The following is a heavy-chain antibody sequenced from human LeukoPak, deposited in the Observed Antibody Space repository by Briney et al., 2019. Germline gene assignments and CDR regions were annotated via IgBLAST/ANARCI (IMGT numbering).Heavy chain of an antibody. CDR2: TYYRSTWYN. Sequence: SQTLSLTRAISGDSVSSSTAGWNWIRQSPSRGLEWLGRTYYRSTWYNEYAVSVNSRITVNPDTSKNQFSLQLNSVTPEDTAVYYCARGGSFAFDIWGLGTMVTVS. CDR1: GDSVSSSTAG. CDR3: ARGGSFAFDI. V-gene: IGHV6-1*01. D-gene: IGHD2-15*01. J-gene: IGHJ3*02.